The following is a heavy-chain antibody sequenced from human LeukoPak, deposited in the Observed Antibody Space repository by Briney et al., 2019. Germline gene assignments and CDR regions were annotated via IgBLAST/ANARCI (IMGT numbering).Heavy chain of an antibody. CDR1: GYSFIAYW. D-gene: IGHD2-2*01. J-gene: IGHJ4*02. V-gene: IGHV5-51*01. CDR3: ASQLKHSRTWDY. Sequence: GESLKISCQASGYSFIAYWIAWVRQMPGKGLDGMGIIYPGDSDTRYSPSFQGQVTISADKSISTAYLQWSSLKASDTAMYYCASQLKHSRTWDYWGQGTLVSVSS. CDR2: IYPGDSDT.